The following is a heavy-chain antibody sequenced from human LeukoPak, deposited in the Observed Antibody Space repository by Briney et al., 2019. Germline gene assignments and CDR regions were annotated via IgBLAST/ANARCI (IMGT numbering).Heavy chain of an antibody. Sequence: SETLSLTCSVTGGSISSYYWTWIRQPPGKGLEWIGYIYYSGSTNYNPSLKSRVTISVDTSKNQFSLKLTSVTAADTAVYYCAKSGATWSYFDYWSQGTLVTVSS. D-gene: IGHD1-26*01. CDR3: AKSGATWSYFDY. CDR1: GGSISSYY. J-gene: IGHJ4*02. CDR2: IYYSGST. V-gene: IGHV4-59*01.